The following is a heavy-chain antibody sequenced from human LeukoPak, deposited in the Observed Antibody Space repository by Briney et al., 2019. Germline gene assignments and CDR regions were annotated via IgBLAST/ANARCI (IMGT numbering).Heavy chain of an antibody. V-gene: IGHV4-4*07. CDR2: IYTSGST. CDR1: GGSISSYY. Sequence: PSETLSLTCTVSGGSISSYYWSWIRQPAGKGLERIGRIYTSGSTNYNPSLKSRVTMSVDTSKNQFSLKLSSVTAADAAVYYCARATGSSGWYSFGFNYWGQGTLVTVSS. J-gene: IGHJ4*02. CDR3: ARATGSSGWYSFGFNY. D-gene: IGHD6-19*01.